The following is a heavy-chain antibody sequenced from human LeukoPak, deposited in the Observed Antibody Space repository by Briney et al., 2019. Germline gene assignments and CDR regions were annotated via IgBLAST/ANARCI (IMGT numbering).Heavy chain of an antibody. CDR3: ARQYCSSTSCYFDY. CDR2: IYYSGST. Sequence: SETLSLTCTVSGGSISSYYWSWIRQPPGKGLEWIGYIYYSGSTNYNPSLKSRVTVSVDTSKNQFSLKLSSVTAADTAVYYCARQYCSSTSCYFDYWGQGTLVTVSS. D-gene: IGHD2-2*01. V-gene: IGHV4-59*08. J-gene: IGHJ4*02. CDR1: GGSISSYY.